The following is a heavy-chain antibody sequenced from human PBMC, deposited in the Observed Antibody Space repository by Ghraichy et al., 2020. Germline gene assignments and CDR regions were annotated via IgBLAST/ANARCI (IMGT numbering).Heavy chain of an antibody. CDR1: GGSIISGGYF. D-gene: IGHD6-6*01. Sequence: SQTLSLTCTVSGGSIISGGYFWGCVRQLPGEGLECVGYIHYTGITYYNPSLQSRVTMSVDSSKNQFSLNLRSVTAADTALYYCARLSDSSFNYHIDNWGQGTLVTVSS. J-gene: IGHJ4*02. V-gene: IGHV4-31*02. CDR2: IHYTGIT. CDR3: ARLSDSSFNYHIDN.